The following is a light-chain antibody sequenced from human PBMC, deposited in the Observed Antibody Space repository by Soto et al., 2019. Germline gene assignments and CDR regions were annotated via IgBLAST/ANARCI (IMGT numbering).Light chain of an antibody. CDR2: EVN. J-gene: IGLJ1*01. CDR1: SSDVGGYNY. V-gene: IGLV2-8*01. Sequence: QSVLTQPHSAYGSPGQSVAISCTGTSSDVGGYNYVSWYQQHPGKAPKLMIYEVNKRPSGVPDRFSGSKSGNTASLTVSGLQAEDEADYYCSSYAGSSNVFGTGTKVTVL. CDR3: SSYAGSSNV.